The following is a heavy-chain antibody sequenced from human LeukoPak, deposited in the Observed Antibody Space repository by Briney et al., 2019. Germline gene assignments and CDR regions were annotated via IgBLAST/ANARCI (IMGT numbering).Heavy chain of an antibody. CDR3: AAATTSSTYNSSQA. CDR1: GLTFSSYP. D-gene: IGHD6-13*01. V-gene: IGHV3-30*04. Sequence: GGSLRLSCAASGLTFSSYPMHWVRQAPGKGLEWVAVISRDGSNEYCADSVKGRFTISRDNSKNTLDLQMNSLRAEDTAVYYCAAATTSSTYNSSQAWGQGTLVTVAS. CDR2: ISRDGSNE. J-gene: IGHJ5*02.